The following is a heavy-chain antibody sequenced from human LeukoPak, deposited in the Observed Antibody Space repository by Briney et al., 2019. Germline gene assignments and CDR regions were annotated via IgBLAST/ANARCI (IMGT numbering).Heavy chain of an antibody. V-gene: IGHV3-30*02. Sequence: PGGSLRPSCKASGLTFSTYGFHWVRQAPGKGLQWMAFIRKDGGKTYYAASVKGRFSISRDTSKNTLYLQMSSLTAEDTAVYYCARIGLGVISGWYIFDNWGQGTLVTVSS. D-gene: IGHD6-19*01. J-gene: IGHJ4*02. CDR2: IRKDGGKT. CDR3: ARIGLGVISGWYIFDN. CDR1: GLTFSTYG.